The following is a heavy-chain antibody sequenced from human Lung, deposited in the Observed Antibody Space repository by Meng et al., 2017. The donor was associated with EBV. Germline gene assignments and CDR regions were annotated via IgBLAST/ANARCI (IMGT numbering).Heavy chain of an antibody. CDR1: GGSISNINHY. CDR3: AREALGIMGEEYFDY. Sequence: QVQLQESGPGLVQPSETLALTCTVSGGSISNINHYWGWIRQPPGKGLEWIGNIYYTGGTDYNPSLESRLTISVDTSKNQFSLRLTSMSAADTGVYYCAREALGIMGEEYFDYWGQGTLVTVSS. CDR2: IYYTGGT. V-gene: IGHV4-39*02. J-gene: IGHJ4*02. D-gene: IGHD7-27*01.